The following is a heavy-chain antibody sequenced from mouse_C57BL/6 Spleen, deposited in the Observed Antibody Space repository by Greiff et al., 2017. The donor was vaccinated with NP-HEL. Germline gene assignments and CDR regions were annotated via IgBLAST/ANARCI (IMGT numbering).Heavy chain of an antibody. V-gene: IGHV1-39*01. D-gene: IGHD1-1*01. CDR3: ARRGYGSSYPAMDY. Sequence: VQLQQSGPELVKPGASVKISCKASGYSFTDYNMNWVKQSNGKSLEWIGVINPNYGTTSYNQKFKDKATLTVDQSSSTAYMQLNSLTSEDSAVYYCARRGYGSSYPAMDYWGQGTSVTVSS. J-gene: IGHJ4*01. CDR2: INPNYGTT. CDR1: GYSFTDYN.